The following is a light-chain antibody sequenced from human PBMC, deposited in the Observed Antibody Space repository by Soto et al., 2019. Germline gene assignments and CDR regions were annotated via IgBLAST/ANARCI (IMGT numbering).Light chain of an antibody. CDR1: QSVSNN. CDR2: HAS. Sequence: EIVMTQSPATLSVSPGERATLSCRASQSVSNNLAWYQQKPGQAPRLLIYHASTRATGIPARFRGRGSGTEFTRTIISLQSEDFAVYYCQQYNKGPLTFGGGTKVEIK. V-gene: IGKV3-15*01. J-gene: IGKJ4*01. CDR3: QQYNKGPLT.